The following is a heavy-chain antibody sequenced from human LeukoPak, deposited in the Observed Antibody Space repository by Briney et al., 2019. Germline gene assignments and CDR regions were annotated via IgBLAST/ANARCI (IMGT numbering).Heavy chain of an antibody. CDR1: GGSFSGYY. CDR3: ARSSTTRQLVKIGWFDP. CDR2: INHSGST. J-gene: IGHJ5*02. Sequence: SETLSLTCAVYGGSFSGYYWSWIRQPPGKGLEWIGEINHSGSTNYNPSLKSRVTISVDTSKNQFSLKLSSVTAADTAVYYCARSSTTRQLVKIGWFDPWGQGTLVTVSS. V-gene: IGHV4-34*01. D-gene: IGHD6-13*01.